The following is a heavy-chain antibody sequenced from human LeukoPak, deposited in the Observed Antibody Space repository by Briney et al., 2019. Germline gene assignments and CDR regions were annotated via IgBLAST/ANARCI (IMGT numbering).Heavy chain of an antibody. CDR1: GYTFTGYY. CDR2: INPNSGAT. Sequence: GASVKVSCKASGYTFTGYYVHWVRQAPGQGLEWMGWINPNSGATNYAQKFQGRVTMTRDTSISTAYMELGRLISDDTAVYHCARVALNTVTEHLFDPWGQGTLVTVSS. CDR3: ARVALNTVTEHLFDP. D-gene: IGHD4-17*01. J-gene: IGHJ5*01. V-gene: IGHV1-2*02.